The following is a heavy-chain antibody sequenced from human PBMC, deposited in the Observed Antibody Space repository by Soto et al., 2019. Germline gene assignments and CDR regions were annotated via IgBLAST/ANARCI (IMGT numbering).Heavy chain of an antibody. CDR2: IIPILGIA. V-gene: IGHV1-69*02. Sequence: QVQLVQSGAEVKKPGSSVKVSCKDSGGTFSSYNISWVRQAPGQGLEWMGRIIPILGIANYAQKFQGRVKITADKSTSTAYMELSSLRSEATAVYYCARVPLQYSSSPNWFDPWGQGTLVTVSS. CDR1: GGTFSSYN. CDR3: ARVPLQYSSSPNWFDP. D-gene: IGHD6-6*01. J-gene: IGHJ5*02.